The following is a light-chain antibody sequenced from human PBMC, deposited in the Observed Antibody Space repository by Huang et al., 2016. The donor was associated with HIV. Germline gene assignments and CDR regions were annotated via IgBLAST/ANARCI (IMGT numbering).Light chain of an antibody. Sequence: DIVMTQSPDSLAVSLGERTTINCKSSQSVLYSTNNKNYLAWYQQKPGQPPKLRIYWASARESGVPARISGSGSGTDFPLTISILQAEDVAVYYCQQYHSIPLTFGGGTKVEIK. CDR3: QQYHSIPLT. CDR2: WAS. CDR1: QSVLYSTNNKNY. V-gene: IGKV4-1*01. J-gene: IGKJ4*01.